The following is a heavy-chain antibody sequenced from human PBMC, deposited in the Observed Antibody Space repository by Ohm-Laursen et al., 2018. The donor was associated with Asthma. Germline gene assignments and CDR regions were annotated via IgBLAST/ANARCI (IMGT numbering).Heavy chain of an antibody. D-gene: IGHD2-15*01. CDR3: ARDRPYCSGGSCSTRWFDP. J-gene: IGHJ5*02. CDR2: INPNSGGT. Sequence: AASVKVSCKASGYTFTGYYMHWVRQAPGQGLEWMGRINPNSGGTNYAQKFQGRVTMTRDTSISTAYMELSRLRSDDTAVYYCARDRPYCSGGSCSTRWFDPWGQGTLVTVSS. CDR1: GYTFTGYY. V-gene: IGHV1-2*06.